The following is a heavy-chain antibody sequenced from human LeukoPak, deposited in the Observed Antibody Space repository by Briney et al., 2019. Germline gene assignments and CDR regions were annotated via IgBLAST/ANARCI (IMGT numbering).Heavy chain of an antibody. CDR1: GFTFSNAW. J-gene: IGHJ5*02. CDR2: IKSKTDGGTP. CDR3: TTDFSVFNNIVVVPASRFGWFDP. D-gene: IGHD2-2*01. V-gene: IGHV3-15*01. Sequence: PGGSLRLSCAASGFTFSNAWMSWVRQAPGKGLEWVGRIKSKTDGGTPDYAAPVKGRFTISRDDSKNTLYLQMNSLKTEDTAVYYCTTDFSVFNNIVVVPASRFGWFDPWGQGTLVTVSS.